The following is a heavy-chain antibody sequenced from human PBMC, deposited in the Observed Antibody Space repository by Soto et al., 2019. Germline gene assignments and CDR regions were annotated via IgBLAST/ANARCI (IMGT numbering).Heavy chain of an antibody. Sequence: GSLRLSCGASGLTVSSSYMSWVRQAPGKGLEWVSYISSSSSTIYYADSVKGRFTISRDNAKNSLYLQMNSLRDEDTAVYYCARVGYSYGSLDYWGQGTLVTVSS. CDR3: ARVGYSYGSLDY. D-gene: IGHD5-18*01. V-gene: IGHV3-48*02. CDR1: GLTVSSSY. CDR2: ISSSSSTI. J-gene: IGHJ4*02.